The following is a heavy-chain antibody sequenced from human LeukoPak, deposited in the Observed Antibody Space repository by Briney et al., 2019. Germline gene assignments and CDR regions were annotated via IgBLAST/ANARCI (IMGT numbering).Heavy chain of an antibody. CDR1: GGTFSSYA. Sequence: VKVSCKASGGTFSSYAISWVRQAPGQGLEWMGGIIPIFGTANYAQKFQGRVTITADESTSTAHMELSSLRSEDTAVYYCAGLIANHAFDIWGQGTMVTVSS. CDR2: IIPIFGTA. CDR3: AGLIANHAFDI. V-gene: IGHV1-69*13. J-gene: IGHJ3*02. D-gene: IGHD2-21*01.